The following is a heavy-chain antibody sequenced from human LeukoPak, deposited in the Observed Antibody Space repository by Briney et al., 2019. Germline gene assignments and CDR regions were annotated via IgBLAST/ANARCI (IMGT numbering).Heavy chain of an antibody. CDR3: AVIAAAGTAYFDY. J-gene: IGHJ4*02. D-gene: IGHD6-13*01. V-gene: IGHV4-30-2*02. Sequence: SETLSLTCAVSGGSISSGGYSWSWIRQPPGKGLEWIGYIYHSGSTYYNPSLKSRVTISVDTSKNQFSLKLSSVTAADTAVYYCAVIAAAGTAYFDYWGQGTLVTVSS. CDR2: IYHSGST. CDR1: GGSISSGGYS.